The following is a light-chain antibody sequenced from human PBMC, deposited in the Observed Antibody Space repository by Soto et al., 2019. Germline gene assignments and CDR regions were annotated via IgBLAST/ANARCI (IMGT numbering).Light chain of an antibody. CDR2: NNN. V-gene: IGLV1-44*01. CDR1: RSNIGSNL. J-gene: IGLJ3*02. Sequence: QAVVTQPPSASGTPGQRVTISCSGSRSNIGSNLVNWYQQLPGTAPKLLMYNNNQRPSGVPDRFSGSKSGTSASLIISGLQSEDEADYHCAAWDDSLNGLVFGGGTKLTVL. CDR3: AAWDDSLNGLV.